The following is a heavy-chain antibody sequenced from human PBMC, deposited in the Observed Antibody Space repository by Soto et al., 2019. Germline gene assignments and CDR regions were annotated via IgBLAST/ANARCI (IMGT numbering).Heavy chain of an antibody. CDR1: GFAFTNVW. V-gene: IGHV3-15*07. CDR2: IKSKPDGETT. J-gene: IGHJ4*02. CDR3: NTYYDLGGGHTPL. D-gene: IGHD3-3*01. Sequence: QLVESGGGLVKPGGSLALSCAGSGFAFTNVWLHWVRQAPGKGLEWVGRIKSKPDGETTDYAAPVKGRFTIPRDDSTTTLYLQMNSLQTEDSGLYYCNTYYDLGGGHTPLWGQGTLVTVSS.